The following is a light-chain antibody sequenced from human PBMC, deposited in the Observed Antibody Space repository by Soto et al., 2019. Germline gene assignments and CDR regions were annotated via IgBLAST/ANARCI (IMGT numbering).Light chain of an antibody. CDR2: DVR. V-gene: IGLV2-14*03. CDR3: SSYTSISTLWV. J-gene: IGLJ1*01. CDR1: SSDVGGYNY. Sequence: QSALTQPASVSGSPGQSITMSCTGTSSDVGGYNYVSWYQHHPGKAPKLMIYDVRYRPSGVSGRFSGSKSGNTASLTISGLQAEDEADYYCSSYTSISTLWVLGTGTKLTVL.